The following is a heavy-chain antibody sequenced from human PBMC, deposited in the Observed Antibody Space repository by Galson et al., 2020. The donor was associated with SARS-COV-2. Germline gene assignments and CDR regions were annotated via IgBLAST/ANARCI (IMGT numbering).Heavy chain of an antibody. V-gene: IGHV5-51*01. D-gene: IGHD6-13*01. CDR3: ARKPFFGSWVDPSAEYFQH. CDR2: IYPGDSDT. J-gene: IGHJ1*01. Sequence: GESLKISCKGSGYSFTSYWIGWVRQMPGKGLEWIGIIYPGDSDTRYSPSFQGQVTISADKSISTAYLQWSSLKASDTAMYYCARKPFFGSWVDPSAEYFQHWGQGTLVTVSS. CDR1: GYSFTSYW.